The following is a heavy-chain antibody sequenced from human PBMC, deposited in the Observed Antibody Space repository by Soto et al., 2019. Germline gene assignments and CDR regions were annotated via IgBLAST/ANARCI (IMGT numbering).Heavy chain of an antibody. V-gene: IGHV3-21*01. CDR1: GFTFTRYS. Sequence: GGSLRLSCAASGFTFTRYSMNWVRQTPGKGLEWVASISSTTNYIYYADSMKGRFTVSRDNAKNSVYLEMNSLSAEDTALYYCARESEDLTSNFDYWGQGTLVTVSS. CDR3: ARESEDLTSNFDY. J-gene: IGHJ4*02. CDR2: ISSTTNYI.